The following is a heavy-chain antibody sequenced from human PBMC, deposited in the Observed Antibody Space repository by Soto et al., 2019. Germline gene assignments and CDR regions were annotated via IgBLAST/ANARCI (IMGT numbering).Heavy chain of an antibody. V-gene: IGHV3-30*03. J-gene: IGHJ4*02. CDR1: GFTFSSYG. CDR2: ISYDGSNE. Sequence: QVQLVESGGGMVQPGRSLRLACAASGFTFSSYGMHWVRQAPGKGLEWVAVISYDGSNEDYADSVKGRFTISRDNSKNTLYLQMNSLREEDTAVYYCASKGVPAAQYWGQGTLVTVSS. D-gene: IGHD2-2*01. CDR3: ASKGVPAAQY.